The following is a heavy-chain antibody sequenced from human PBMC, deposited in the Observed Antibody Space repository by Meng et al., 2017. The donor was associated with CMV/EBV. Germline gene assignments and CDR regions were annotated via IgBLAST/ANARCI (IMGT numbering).Heavy chain of an antibody. V-gene: IGHV1-2*02. D-gene: IGHD1-1*01. CDR1: GFTFSDYY. CDR2: IYPNSGGT. Sequence: QGQLGQSGAEMKKPGASVKVSCTTSGFTFSDYYMHWVRQAPGQGLEWMGWIYPNSGGTHYAQKFQDRVTMTRDTSISTVYMELSRLTSDDTAVYYCVRDHNWGPDYWGQGTLVTVSS. J-gene: IGHJ4*02. CDR3: VRDHNWGPDY.